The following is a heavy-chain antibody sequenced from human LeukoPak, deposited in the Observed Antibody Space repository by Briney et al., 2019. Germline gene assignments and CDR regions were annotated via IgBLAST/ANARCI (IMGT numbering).Heavy chain of an antibody. V-gene: IGHV4-39*07. CDR2: IFYSGST. J-gene: IGHJ3*02. CDR1: GGSISTYY. CDR3: AKSNGYGLVDI. Sequence: SETLSLTCTVSGGSISTYYWGWIRQPPGKGLEWIGNIFYSGSTYYSPSLKSRVTISLDTSRNQFSLKLTSVTAADTAVYYCAKSNGYGLVDIWGQGTMVTVSS. D-gene: IGHD3-10*01.